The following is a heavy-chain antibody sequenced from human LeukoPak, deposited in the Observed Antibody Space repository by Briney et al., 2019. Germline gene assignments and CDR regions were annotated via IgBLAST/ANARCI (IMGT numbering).Heavy chain of an antibody. D-gene: IGHD2-2*01. J-gene: IGHJ6*03. Sequence: ASVKVSCKASGYTFTSYDINWVRQATGQGLEWMGWMNPNSGNTGYAQKFQGRVTMTRDTSISTAYMELSRLRSDDTAVYYCARGHCSSTSCYERSYYYYYMDVWGKGTTVTVSS. CDR3: ARGHCSSTSCYERSYYYYYMDV. V-gene: IGHV1-8*02. CDR1: GYTFTSYD. CDR2: MNPNSGNT.